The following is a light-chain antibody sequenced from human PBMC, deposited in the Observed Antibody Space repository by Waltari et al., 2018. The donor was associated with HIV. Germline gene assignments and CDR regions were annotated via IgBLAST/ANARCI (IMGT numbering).Light chain of an antibody. CDR3: QQYNNWLGT. J-gene: IGKJ1*01. CDR1: ERVGSH. CDR2: GTS. Sequence: EIVLTQSPATQSMSPGDRATLACRTSERVGSHLAWDQQKLGQAPRLLIHGTSTKATGIPARFSGSGSGTEFPLTISSLQSEDFSVYYCQQYNNWLGTFGQGTKVEIK. V-gene: IGKV3-15*01.